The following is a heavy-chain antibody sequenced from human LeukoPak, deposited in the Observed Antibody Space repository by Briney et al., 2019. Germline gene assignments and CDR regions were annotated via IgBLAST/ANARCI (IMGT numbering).Heavy chain of an antibody. J-gene: IGHJ4*02. D-gene: IGHD6-19*01. CDR1: GGTFSSYA. Sequence: VASVKVSCKASGGTFSSYAISWVRQAPGQGLEWMGGIIPIFGTANYAQKFQGRVTITADESTSTAYMELSSLRSEDTAVYYCARRFVSSGWYRFDYWGQGTLVTVSS. V-gene: IGHV1-69*13. CDR2: IIPIFGTA. CDR3: ARRFVSSGWYRFDY.